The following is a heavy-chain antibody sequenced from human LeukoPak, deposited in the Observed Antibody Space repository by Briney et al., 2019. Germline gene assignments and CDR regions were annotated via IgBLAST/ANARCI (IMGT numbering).Heavy chain of an antibody. CDR2: IIPIFGTA. CDR3: ARDPKGDSSSWYYYYGMDV. J-gene: IGHJ6*02. Sequence: ASVKVSCKASGGTFSSYAISWVRQAPGQGLEWMGGIIPIFGTANYAQKFQGRVTITADESTSTAYMELSSLRSEDTAVYYCARDPKGDSSSWYYYYGMDVRGQGTTVTVSS. CDR1: GGTFSSYA. D-gene: IGHD6-13*01. V-gene: IGHV1-69*13.